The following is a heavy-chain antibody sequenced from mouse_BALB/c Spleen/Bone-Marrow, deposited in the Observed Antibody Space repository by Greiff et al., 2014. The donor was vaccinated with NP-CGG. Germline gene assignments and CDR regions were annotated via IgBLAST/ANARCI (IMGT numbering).Heavy chain of an antibody. CDR3: ARGGYGNVYYAMDY. D-gene: IGHD2-10*02. J-gene: IGHJ4*01. CDR1: GYTFTSYV. CDR2: INPYNDGT. V-gene: IGHV1-14*01. Sequence: VQLQQSGPELVKPGASVKTSCKASGYTFTSYVMHWVKQKPGQGLEWIGYINPYNDGTKYNEKFKGKATLTSDKSSSTAYMELSSLTSEDSAVYYCARGGYGNVYYAMDYWGQGTSVTVSS.